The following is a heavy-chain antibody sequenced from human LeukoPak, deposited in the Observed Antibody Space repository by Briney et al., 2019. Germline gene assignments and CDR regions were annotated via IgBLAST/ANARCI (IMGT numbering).Heavy chain of an antibody. CDR1: GGSISSSGYY. V-gene: IGHV4-39*07. D-gene: IGHD6-13*01. J-gene: IGHJ4*02. Sequence: SETLSLTCAVSGGSISSSGYYWGWIRQPPGKGLEWIGNIYYVGSTYYNPSLNSRVTISVDTSKNQFSLKLTSVTAADTAVYYCAQHRRIAAAGIRGYDYWGQGTLVTVSS. CDR2: IYYVGST. CDR3: AQHRRIAAAGIRGYDY.